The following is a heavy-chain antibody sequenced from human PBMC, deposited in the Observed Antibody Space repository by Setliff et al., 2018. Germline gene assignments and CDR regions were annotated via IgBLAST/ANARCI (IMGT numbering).Heavy chain of an antibody. CDR3: VASPSNKNGHFEY. J-gene: IGHJ4*02. CDR1: GGAFSSYA. V-gene: IGHV1-69*11. CDR2: IIPVIDTT. Sequence: SVKVSCKASGGAFSSYALTWVRQAPGQGLEWMGRIIPVIDTTDYAQTFQGRVTITADESTRTVYMELSSLRSEDTAIYYCVASPSNKNGHFEYWGQGALVTVSS.